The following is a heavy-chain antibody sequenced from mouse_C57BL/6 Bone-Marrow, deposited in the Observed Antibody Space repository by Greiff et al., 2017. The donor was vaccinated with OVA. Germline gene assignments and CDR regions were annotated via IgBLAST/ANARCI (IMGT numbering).Heavy chain of an antibody. Sequence: EVKVVESGGGLVQSGRSLRLSCATSGFTFSDFYMEWVRQAPGKGLEWIAASRNKANDYTTEYSASVKGRFIVSRDTSQSILYLQMNALRAEDTAIYYCARAIDYDGSSYWYFDVWGTGTTVTVSS. V-gene: IGHV7-1*01. D-gene: IGHD1-1*01. J-gene: IGHJ1*03. CDR3: ARAIDYDGSSYWYFDV. CDR2: SRNKANDYTT. CDR1: GFTFSDFY.